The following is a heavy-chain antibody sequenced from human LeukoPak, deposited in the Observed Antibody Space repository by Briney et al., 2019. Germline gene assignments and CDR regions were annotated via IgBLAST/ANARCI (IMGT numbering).Heavy chain of an antibody. D-gene: IGHD5-12*01. CDR3: ARDYSFYSGYDDRFDH. J-gene: IGHJ4*02. CDR1: GFIFSHHG. Sequence: GGTLRLSCAASGFIFSHHGMNWVRQAPGKGLEWVANIKRDGSEKYYVDSVKGRFTISRDNAKNSLYLQMNSLRAEDTAVYYCARDYSFYSGYDDRFDHWGQGTLVTVPS. V-gene: IGHV3-7*01. CDR2: IKRDGSEK.